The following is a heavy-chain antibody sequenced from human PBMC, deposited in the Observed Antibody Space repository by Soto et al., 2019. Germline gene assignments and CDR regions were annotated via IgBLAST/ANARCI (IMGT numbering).Heavy chain of an antibody. CDR1: GGSISSSSYY. CDR3: ATPLLWFGELSGYYYGMDV. CDR2: IYYSGST. V-gene: IGHV4-39*01. D-gene: IGHD3-10*01. J-gene: IGHJ6*02. Sequence: QLQLQESGPGLVKPSETLSLTCTVSGGSISSSSYYWGWIRQPPGKGLEWIGSIYYSGSTYYNPSLKSRVPISVDTSKNQFSLKLSSVTAADTAVYYCATPLLWFGELSGYYYGMDVWGQGTTVTVSS.